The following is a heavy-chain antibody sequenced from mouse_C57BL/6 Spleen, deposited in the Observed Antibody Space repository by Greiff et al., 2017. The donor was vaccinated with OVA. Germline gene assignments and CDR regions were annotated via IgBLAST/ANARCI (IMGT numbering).Heavy chain of an antibody. J-gene: IGHJ1*03. D-gene: IGHD2-3*01. V-gene: IGHV1-80*01. CDR2: IYPGDGDT. CDR1: GYAFSSYW. CDR3: ARYDGYPDWYFDV. Sequence: QVQLKESGAELVKPGASVKISCKASGYAFSSYWMNWVKQRPGKGLEWIGQIYPGDGDTNYNGKFKGKATLTADKSSSTAYMQLSSLTSEDSAVYFCARYDGYPDWYFDVWGTGTTVTVSS.